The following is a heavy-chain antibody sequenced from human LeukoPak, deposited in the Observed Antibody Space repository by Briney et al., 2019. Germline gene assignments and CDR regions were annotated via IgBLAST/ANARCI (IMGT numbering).Heavy chain of an antibody. Sequence: PGGSLRLSCAASGFTFSTSAMSWVRQAPGEGLEWVSVICTTISDKYYADSGKGRFTISRDNSKNTGYLQLNRLRVEDTAVYYCAKHVEAAGRTYYFDYWRQGTVVIVSS. V-gene: IGHV3-23*01. CDR2: ICTTISDK. J-gene: IGHJ4*02. CDR1: GFTFSTSA. CDR3: AKHVEAAGRTYYFDY. D-gene: IGHD6-13*01.